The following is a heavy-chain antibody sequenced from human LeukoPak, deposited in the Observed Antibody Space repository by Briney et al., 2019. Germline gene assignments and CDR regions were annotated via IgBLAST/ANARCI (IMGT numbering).Heavy chain of an antibody. Sequence: ASVKVSCKASGYTFTGYYIHWVRQAPGQGLEWMGWINPNSGGTNYAQKLQGRVTMTTDTSTSTAYMELRSLRSDDTAVYYCARASSWYYAYADYWGQGTLVTVSS. CDR1: GYTFTGYY. V-gene: IGHV1-2*02. D-gene: IGHD6-13*01. J-gene: IGHJ4*02. CDR2: INPNSGGT. CDR3: ARASSWYYAYADY.